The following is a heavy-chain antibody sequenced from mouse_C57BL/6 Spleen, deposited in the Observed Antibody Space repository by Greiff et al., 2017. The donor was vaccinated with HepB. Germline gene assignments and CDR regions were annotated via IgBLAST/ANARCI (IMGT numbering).Heavy chain of an antibody. Sequence: EVQGVESGGGLVQSGRSLRLSCATSGFTFSDFYMEWVRQAPGKGLEWIAASRNKANDYTTEYSASVKGRFIVSRDTSQSILYLQMNALRAEDTAIYYCARDPPGTYRYFDVWGTGTTVTVSS. CDR2: SRNKANDYTT. V-gene: IGHV7-1*01. CDR3: ARDPPGTYRYFDV. D-gene: IGHD4-1*01. J-gene: IGHJ1*03. CDR1: GFTFSDFY.